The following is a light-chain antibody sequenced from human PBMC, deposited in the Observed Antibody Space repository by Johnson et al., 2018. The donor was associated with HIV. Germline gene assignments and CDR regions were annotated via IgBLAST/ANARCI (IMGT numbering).Light chain of an antibody. V-gene: IGLV1-51*02. J-gene: IGLJ1*01. CDR2: ENN. CDR1: SSNIGKNY. Sequence: QSVLTQPPSVSAAPGQKVTISCSGSSSNIGKNYVSWYQQLPGTAPKVLIYENNKRPSGIPDRFSGSKSGTSATLGITGLQTGDEADYYCGTGDSSLSAGGYVFGTGTKVTVL. CDR3: GTGDSSLSAGGYV.